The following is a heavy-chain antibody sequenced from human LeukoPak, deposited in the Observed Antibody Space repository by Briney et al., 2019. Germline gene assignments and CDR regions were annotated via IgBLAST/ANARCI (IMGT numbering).Heavy chain of an antibody. J-gene: IGHJ4*02. Sequence: ASVKVSCKASGYTFTSYYMHWVRQAPGQGLEWMGIINPSGGSSSYAQKFQGRVTMTRVTSTSTVYMELSSLRSEDTAVYYCARDGIVGALPAYYFDYWGQGTLVTVSS. V-gene: IGHV1-46*01. CDR3: ARDGIVGALPAYYFDY. CDR1: GYTFTSYY. CDR2: INPSGGSS. D-gene: IGHD1-26*01.